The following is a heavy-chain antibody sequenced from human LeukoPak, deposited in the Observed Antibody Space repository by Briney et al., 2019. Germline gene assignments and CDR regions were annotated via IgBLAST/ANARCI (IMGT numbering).Heavy chain of an antibody. CDR1: DDSITMYY. J-gene: IGHJ6*03. D-gene: IGHD4-11*01. CDR2: VDHTGST. V-gene: IGHV4-59*01. Sequence: SETLSLTCTVSDDSITMYYWTWIRQPPRKGLEWIGYVDHTGSTKFNPSLNGRVSISRDTSHNFFSLRLRSVTAADTAVYFCARGRVSSSTWYSTYYYFFYMDFWGKGTTVTVSS. CDR3: ARGRVSSSTWYSTYYYFFYMDF.